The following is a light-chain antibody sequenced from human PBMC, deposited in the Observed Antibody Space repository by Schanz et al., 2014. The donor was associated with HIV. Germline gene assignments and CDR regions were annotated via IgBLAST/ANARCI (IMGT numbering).Light chain of an antibody. Sequence: QSVLTQPPSASGTPGQRVTISCSGSSSNIGSNTVNWYQQFPGTAPKLLIYGNTQRPSGVPARFSGSKSGTSASLAISGLQSEDDADYYCQSYDSSLSALFGGGTKLTVL. CDR3: QSYDSSLSAL. V-gene: IGLV1-44*01. J-gene: IGLJ2*01. CDR2: GNT. CDR1: SSNIGSNT.